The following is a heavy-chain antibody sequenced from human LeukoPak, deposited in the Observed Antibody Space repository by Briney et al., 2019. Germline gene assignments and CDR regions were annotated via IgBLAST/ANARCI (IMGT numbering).Heavy chain of an antibody. CDR2: IIPIFGTA. D-gene: IGHD3-3*01. CDR1: GGTFSSYA. CDR3: ARGPFGVGYYYMDV. V-gene: IGHV1-69*05. J-gene: IGHJ6*03. Sequence: GASVKVSCKASGGTFSSYAISWVRQAPGQGLEWMGGIIPIFGTANYAQKFQGRVTITTDESTSTAYMELSSLRSEDTAVYYCARGPFGVGYYYMDVWGKGTTVTVSS.